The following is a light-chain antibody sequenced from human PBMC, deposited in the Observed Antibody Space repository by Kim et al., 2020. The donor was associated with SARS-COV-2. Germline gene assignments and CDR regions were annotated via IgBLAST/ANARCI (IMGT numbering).Light chain of an antibody. Sequence: SSELTQDPAVSVALGQTVRITCQGDSLRTYYTTWFQQKLGQAPIVVFYGKNNRPSGIPDRFSGSSSGNTASLTITATQAGDEADYYCNSRDNNDNVLFGGGTQLTVL. V-gene: IGLV3-19*01. CDR1: SLRTYY. CDR2: GKN. CDR3: NSRDNNDNVL. J-gene: IGLJ2*01.